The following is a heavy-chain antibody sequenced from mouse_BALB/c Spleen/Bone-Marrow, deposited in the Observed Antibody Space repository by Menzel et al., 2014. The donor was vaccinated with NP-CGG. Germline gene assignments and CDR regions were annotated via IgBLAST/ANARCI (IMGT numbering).Heavy chain of an antibody. CDR3: VKQRDWLFDF. J-gene: IGHJ1*01. V-gene: IGHV10-1*02. Sequence: EVKLVESGRGLVQPKGSLKLTCAASGFTFNTYAMSWVRQAPGKGLEWVARIRSKSNYYATHYADSVKDRFTISRDDSRNILCLQMNNLKTEDVAMYYYVKQRDWLFDFWGAGTTVTVSS. CDR1: GFTFNTYA. CDR2: IRSKSNYYAT.